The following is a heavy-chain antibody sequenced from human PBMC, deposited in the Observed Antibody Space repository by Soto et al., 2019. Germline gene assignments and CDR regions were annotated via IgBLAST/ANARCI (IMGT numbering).Heavy chain of an antibody. V-gene: IGHV4-31*03. CDR3: ARVNSSRMVITENWFDP. CDR1: GCSISSGGYY. CDR2: IYYSGST. J-gene: IGHJ5*02. Sequence: PSETLSLTCTVSGCSISSGGYYWSWIRQHPGKGLEWIGYIYYSGSTYYNPSLKSRVTISVDTSKNQFSLKLSSVTAADTAVYYCARVNSSRMVITENWFDPWGQGTLVTVSS. D-gene: IGHD3-22*01.